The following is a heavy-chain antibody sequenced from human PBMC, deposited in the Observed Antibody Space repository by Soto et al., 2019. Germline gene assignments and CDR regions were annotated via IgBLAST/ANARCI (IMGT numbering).Heavy chain of an antibody. CDR3: ARDSSLGVDH. D-gene: IGHD6-6*01. J-gene: IGHJ4*02. V-gene: IGHV4-61*01. Sequence: QVQLQESGPGLVKPSETLSLTCTVSGGSVSSGSYYWSWIRQPPGKGLEWIGYIYYSGSTNYNPSLKSRVTISVDTSKNQFSLKLSSVTAADTAVYYCARDSSLGVDHWGQGTLVTVSS. CDR1: GGSVSSGSYY. CDR2: IYYSGST.